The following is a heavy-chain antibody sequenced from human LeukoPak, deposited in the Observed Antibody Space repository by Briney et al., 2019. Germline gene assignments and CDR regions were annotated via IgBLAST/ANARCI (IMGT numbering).Heavy chain of an antibody. CDR3: ARGGPTYYYDSSGYEGGFDY. CDR2: IIPILGIA. D-gene: IGHD3-22*01. Sequence: GASVKVSCKASGGTFSSYAISWVRQAPGQGLEWMGRIIPILGIANYAQKFQGRVTITADKSTSTAYMELSSLRSEDTAVYYCARGGPTYYYDSSGYEGGFDYWGQGTLVTVSS. J-gene: IGHJ4*02. V-gene: IGHV1-69*04. CDR1: GGTFSSYA.